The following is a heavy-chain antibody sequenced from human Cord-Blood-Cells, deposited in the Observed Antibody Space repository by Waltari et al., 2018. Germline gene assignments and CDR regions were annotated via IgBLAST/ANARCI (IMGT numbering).Heavy chain of an antibody. J-gene: IGHJ4*02. V-gene: IGHV1-69*01. Sequence: QVQLVQSGAEVKKPGSSVKVSCKASGGTFSSYAISWVRQAPGQGLEWMGGIIPIFGTANSAQKFQGRVTITADESTSTAYMELSSLRSEDTAVYYCAREEKGYSGYDLVGYYFDYWGQGTLVTVSS. CDR1: GGTFSSYA. D-gene: IGHD5-12*01. CDR2: IIPIFGTA. CDR3: AREEKGYSGYDLVGYYFDY.